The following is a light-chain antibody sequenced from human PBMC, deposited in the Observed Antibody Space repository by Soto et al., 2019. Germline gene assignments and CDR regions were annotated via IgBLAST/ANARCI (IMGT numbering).Light chain of an antibody. CDR1: QGIKND. Sequence: AIQMTQSPSSLSASVGDRVTITCRASQGIKNDVAWYQQKPGKAPKLLIHVASTLQSGVPSRFSGSGSETSFTLTISRLEPEDFALYYCQHYQSGHPITFGQGTRLEIK. V-gene: IGKV1-6*01. CDR2: VAS. J-gene: IGKJ5*01. CDR3: QHYQSGHPIT.